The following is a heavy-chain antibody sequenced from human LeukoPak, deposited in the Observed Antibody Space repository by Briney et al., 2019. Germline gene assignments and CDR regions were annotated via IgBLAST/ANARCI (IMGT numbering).Heavy chain of an antibody. D-gene: IGHD4-23*01. CDR2: IYHSGST. CDR1: GYSISSGYY. V-gene: IGHV4-38-2*02. Sequence: PSVTLSLTCTVSGYSISSGYYWGWIRQPPGKGLEWIGSIYHSGSTYYNPSLKSRVTISVDTSKNQFSLKLSSVTAADTAVYYCARAPRYGGNSDYWGQGTLVTVSS. CDR3: ARAPRYGGNSDY. J-gene: IGHJ4*02.